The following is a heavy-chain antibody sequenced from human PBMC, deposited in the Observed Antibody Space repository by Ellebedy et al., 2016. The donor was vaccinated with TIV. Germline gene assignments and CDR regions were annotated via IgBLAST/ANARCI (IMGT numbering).Heavy chain of an antibody. V-gene: IGHV3-7*03. CDR3: AKGCGGSCYWEAY. CDR1: GFISSSYW. D-gene: IGHD2-15*01. J-gene: IGHJ4*02. Sequence: PGGSLRLSCVGSGFISSSYWMSWVRRAPGKGLEWVANIKEDGSEKYYVDSVKGRFTISRDNAKNSLYLQMNSLRAEDTAVYYCAKGCGGSCYWEAYWGQGTLVTVSS. CDR2: IKEDGSEK.